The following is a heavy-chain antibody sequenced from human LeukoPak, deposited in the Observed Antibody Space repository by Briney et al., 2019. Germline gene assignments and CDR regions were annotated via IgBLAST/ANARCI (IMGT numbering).Heavy chain of an antibody. V-gene: IGHV1-46*01. J-gene: IGHJ5*02. CDR3: ARTTPVITHPFDP. CDR2: IIPSNGDT. CDR1: GYTFTTYH. D-gene: IGHD4-23*01. Sequence: GASVKVSCKASGYTFTTYHIHWVRLAPGQGLEWLGKIIPSNGDTSYPQSFQGRVTMTRNTSTTTVYMDLSSLKSDATAVYYCARTTPVITHPFDPWGQGTQVIVSS.